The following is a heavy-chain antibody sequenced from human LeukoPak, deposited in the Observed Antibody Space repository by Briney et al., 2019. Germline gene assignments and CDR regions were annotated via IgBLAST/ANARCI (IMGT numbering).Heavy chain of an antibody. CDR2: ISGYNGKT. V-gene: IGHV1-18*01. CDR3: ARASDYYDSSLDI. CDR1: GYSFTSYG. J-gene: IGHJ3*02. Sequence: ASVKVSCKASGYSFTSYGISWVRQAPGQGLEWMGWISGYNGKTNYAQKVQGRVTMTTDTSTSTAYMELRSLRSEGTAVYYCARASDYYDSSLDIWGQGTMVTVSS. D-gene: IGHD3-22*01.